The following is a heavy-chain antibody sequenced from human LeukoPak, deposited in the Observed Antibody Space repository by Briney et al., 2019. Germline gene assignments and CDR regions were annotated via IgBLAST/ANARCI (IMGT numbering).Heavy chain of an antibody. CDR3: ARDLWDAAIDNWFDP. CDR2: IIPIFGTA. D-gene: IGHD5-18*01. J-gene: IGHJ5*02. CDR1: GGTFSSYA. Sequence: ASVKVSCKASGGTFSSYAISWVRQAPGQGLEWMGRIIPIFGTANYAQKFQGRVTITTDESTSTAYMELSSLRSEDTAVYYCARDLWDAAIDNWFDPWGQGTLVTVSP. V-gene: IGHV1-69*05.